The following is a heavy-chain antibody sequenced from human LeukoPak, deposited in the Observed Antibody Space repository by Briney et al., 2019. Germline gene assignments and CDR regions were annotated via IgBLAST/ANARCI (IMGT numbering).Heavy chain of an antibody. CDR2: ISGSGVNK. Sequence: GGSLRLSCAASGFTFSRFDMSWVRQAPGKGLEWVAGISGSGVNKYYADSVKGRFTISRDNSKNTVYLQMNSLRADDTAVYYRAKAGAYYDILTGYYPPLYDYYGMDVWGQGTTVTVSS. J-gene: IGHJ6*02. CDR1: GFTFSRFD. V-gene: IGHV3-23*01. D-gene: IGHD3-9*01. CDR3: AKAGAYYDILTGYYPPLYDYYGMDV.